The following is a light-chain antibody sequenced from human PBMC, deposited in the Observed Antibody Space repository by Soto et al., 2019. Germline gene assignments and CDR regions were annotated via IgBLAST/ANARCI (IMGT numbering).Light chain of an antibody. J-gene: IGLJ1*01. Sequence: QSALTQPASVSGSPGQSITISCTGTSSDFGVYNYVYWYQQHPGIAPKLLIYGVTNRPSGVSTRFSGCKSGNTASMTISGLQAEDEVDYHCSSYTRASTLLYLFGTRTKVTVL. CDR3: SSYTRASTLLYL. CDR2: GVT. V-gene: IGLV2-14*01. CDR1: SSDFGVYNY.